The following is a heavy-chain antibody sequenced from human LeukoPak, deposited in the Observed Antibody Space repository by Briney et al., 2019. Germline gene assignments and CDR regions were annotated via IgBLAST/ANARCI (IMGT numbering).Heavy chain of an antibody. CDR1: GGTFSSYS. J-gene: IGHJ3*02. CDR3: ARVGEDGYNNRNYAFDI. Sequence: ASVKVSCKASGGTFSSYSISWVRQAPGQGLEWMGGIIPIFGTANYAQKFQGRVTITADESTSTAYMELNSLRSEDTAVYYCARVGEDGYNNRNYAFDIWGQGTMVTDSS. V-gene: IGHV1-69*13. CDR2: IIPIFGTA. D-gene: IGHD5-24*01.